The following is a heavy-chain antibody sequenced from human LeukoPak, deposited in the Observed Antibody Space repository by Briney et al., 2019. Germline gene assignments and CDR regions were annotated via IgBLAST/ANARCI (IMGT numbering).Heavy chain of an antibody. CDR1: GFTFSCYA. V-gene: IGHV3-23*01. CDR2: ISGSGGST. Sequence: GGSLRLSCAASGFTFSCYAMSWVRQAPGKGLEWVSAISGSGGSTYYADSVKGRFTISRDNSKNTLYLQMNSLRAEDTAVYYCAKEYCSSTSCLPVDYWGQGTLVTVSS. D-gene: IGHD2-2*01. CDR3: AKEYCSSTSCLPVDY. J-gene: IGHJ4*02.